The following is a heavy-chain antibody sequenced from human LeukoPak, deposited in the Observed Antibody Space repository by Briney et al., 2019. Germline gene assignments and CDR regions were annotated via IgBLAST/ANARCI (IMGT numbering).Heavy chain of an antibody. D-gene: IGHD6-6*01. CDR1: GGSFSGYY. J-gene: IGHJ5*02. V-gene: IGHV4-34*01. Sequence: PSETLSLTCAVYGGSFSGYYWSWIRQPPGKGLEWIGEINHSGSTNYNPSLKSRVTTSEDTSKNQFSLKLSSVTAADTAVYYCARVYSSSGGEGWFDPWGQGTLVTVSS. CDR2: INHSGST. CDR3: ARVYSSSGGEGWFDP.